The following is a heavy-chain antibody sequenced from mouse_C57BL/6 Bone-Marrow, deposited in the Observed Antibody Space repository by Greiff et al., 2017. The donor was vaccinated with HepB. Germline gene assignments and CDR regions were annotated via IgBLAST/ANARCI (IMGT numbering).Heavy chain of an antibody. CDR2: IDPDNGGT. V-gene: IGHV1-15*01. Sequence: QVQLQQPGAELVRPGASVTLSCKASGYTFTDYEMHWVKQTPVHGLEWIGAIDPDNGGTAYNQKFKGKAILTADKSSSTAYMELRSLTSEDSTVYGRTGCLDYYGWGQGTTLTVSS. J-gene: IGHJ2*01. D-gene: IGHD1-1*01. CDR1: GYTFTDYE. CDR3: TGCLDYYG.